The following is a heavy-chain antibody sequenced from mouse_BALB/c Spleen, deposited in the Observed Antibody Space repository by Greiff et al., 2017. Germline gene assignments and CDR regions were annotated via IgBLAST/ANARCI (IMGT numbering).Heavy chain of an antibody. CDR2: IDPYNGGT. V-gene: IGHV1S135*01. D-gene: IGHD2-14*01. CDR1: GYSFTDYN. J-gene: IGHJ2*01. Sequence: VQLQQSGPELVKPGASVKVSCKASGYSFTDYNLYWVKQSHGKSLEWIGYIDPYNGGTSYNQKFKDKATLTADKSSSTAYMQLSSLTSEDSAVYYCARRDRYDGYYFDYWGQGTTLTVSS. CDR3: ARRDRYDGYYFDY.